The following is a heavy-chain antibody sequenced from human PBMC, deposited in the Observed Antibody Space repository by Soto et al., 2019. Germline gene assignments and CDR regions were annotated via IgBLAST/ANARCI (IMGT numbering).Heavy chain of an antibody. D-gene: IGHD3-9*01. CDR2: IYNNGVN. CDR1: GDSISSGNYY. V-gene: IGHV4-30-4*01. J-gene: IGHJ5*02. Sequence: KPSETLSLTCTVSGDSISSGNYYWSWIRQAPGKGLEWIGYIYNNGVNYQNPSLKSRVTISLDMLKNQFSLRLTSVTAADTAVYYCARGYFSYFNWFDPWGQGTLVTVSS. CDR3: ARGYFSYFNWFDP.